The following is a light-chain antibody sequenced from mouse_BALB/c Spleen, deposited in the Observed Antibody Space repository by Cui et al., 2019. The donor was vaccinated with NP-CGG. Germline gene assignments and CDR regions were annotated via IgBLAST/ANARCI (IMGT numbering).Light chain of an antibody. CDR2: GTN. CDR3: ALWYSNHWV. V-gene: IGLV1*01. J-gene: IGLJ1*01. CDR1: TGAVTTNNY. Sequence: QAVVTQESALTTSPGETVTLTCRSSTGAVTTNNYANWVQEKPDHLFTGLIGGTNNRVPGVPARFSDSLIGDKAALTITGAQTEDEAIYFCALWYSNHWVFGGGTKLTVL.